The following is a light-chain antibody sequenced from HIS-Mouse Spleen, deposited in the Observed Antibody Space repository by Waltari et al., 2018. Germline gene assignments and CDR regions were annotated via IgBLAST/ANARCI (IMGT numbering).Light chain of an antibody. CDR3: CSYAGSSTNWV. CDR2: EGS. Sequence: QSALTQPASVSGSPGQSITISCTGTSSDVGSYNLVSWYQQHPGKAPKPMSYEGSKRPSGVSNRFSGSKSGNTASLTISGLQAEDEADYYCCSYAGSSTNWVFGGGTKLTVL. V-gene: IGLV2-23*01. CDR1: SSDVGSYNL. J-gene: IGLJ3*02.